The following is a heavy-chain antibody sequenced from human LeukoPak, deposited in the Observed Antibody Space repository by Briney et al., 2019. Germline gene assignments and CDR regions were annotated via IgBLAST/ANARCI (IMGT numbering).Heavy chain of an antibody. D-gene: IGHD4-17*01. Sequence: GGSLRLSCAASGFTFSDYWMHWVRQAPGKGLVWVSRIHTDGSRPKYADSVKGQFTISRDNAKNTLYLQMNSLRAEDTALYYCAKDTRPTVTNHGAFDIWGQGTMVTVSS. CDR3: AKDTRPTVTNHGAFDI. J-gene: IGHJ3*02. CDR2: IHTDGSRP. V-gene: IGHV3-74*03. CDR1: GFTFSDYW.